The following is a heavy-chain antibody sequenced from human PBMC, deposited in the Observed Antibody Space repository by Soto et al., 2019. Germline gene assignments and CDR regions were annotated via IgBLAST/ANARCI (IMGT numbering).Heavy chain of an antibody. V-gene: IGHV1-69*13. Sequence: ASVKVSCKASGGSFTYTLSWVRQAPGQGLEWMGGIIPIFGTANYAQKFQGRVTITADESTKTAYMELSTLRSEDTAVYYCARLHSHGTYGMDVWGQGTTVNVSS. CDR2: IIPIFGTA. D-gene: IGHD5-18*01. J-gene: IGHJ6*02. CDR3: ARLHSHGTYGMDV. CDR1: GGSFTYT.